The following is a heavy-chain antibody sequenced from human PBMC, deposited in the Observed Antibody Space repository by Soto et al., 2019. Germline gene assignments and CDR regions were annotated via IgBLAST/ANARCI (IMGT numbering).Heavy chain of an antibody. V-gene: IGHV1-46*03. CDR1: GYTFTSYY. J-gene: IGHJ3*02. D-gene: IGHD3-3*01. CDR2: INPSGGST. CDR3: GITIFGVVKGGDAFDI. Sequence: ASVKVSCKASGYTFTSYYMHWVRQAPGQGLEWMGIINPSGGSTSYAQKFQGRVTMTRDTSTSTVYMELSSLRSEDTAVYYCGITIFGVVKGGDAFDIWGQGTMVTVSS.